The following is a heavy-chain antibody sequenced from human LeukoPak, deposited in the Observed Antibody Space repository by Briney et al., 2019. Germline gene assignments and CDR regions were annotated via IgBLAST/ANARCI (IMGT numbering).Heavy chain of an antibody. J-gene: IGHJ4*02. CDR2: IYSGGST. D-gene: IGHD7-27*01. Sequence: GGSLRLSCAASGFTVSSNYMSWVRQAPGKGLEWVSVIYSGGSTYYADSVKGRFTISRDNSKNTLYLQMNSLRAEDTAVYYCASNSGGKVVYYFDYWGQGTLVTVSS. V-gene: IGHV3-66*01. CDR3: ASNSGGKVVYYFDY. CDR1: GFTVSSNY.